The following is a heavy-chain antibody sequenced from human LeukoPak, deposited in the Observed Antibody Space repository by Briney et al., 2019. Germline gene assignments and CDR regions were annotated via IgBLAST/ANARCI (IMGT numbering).Heavy chain of an antibody. CDR3: AGDEYGDYKAAY. CDR1: GFTFNTYS. J-gene: IGHJ4*02. V-gene: IGHV3-21*01. D-gene: IGHD4-17*01. CDR2: IDSSGGYM. Sequence: PGGSLRLSCEASGFTFNTYSMNWARQAPGKGLEWVSSIDSSGGYMFYADSVKGRFTISRDNAKNSLYLQMNSLRAEDTAVYYCAGDEYGDYKAAYWGQGTLVTVSS.